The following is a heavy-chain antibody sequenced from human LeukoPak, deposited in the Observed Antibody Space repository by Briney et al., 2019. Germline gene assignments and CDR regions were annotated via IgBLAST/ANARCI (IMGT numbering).Heavy chain of an antibody. Sequence: GGSLRLSCAASGFTFSDYYMSWVGRAPGRGRVGFSYISGSSTTIYYSDSVKGRFTVSRDNARNSLYLQMNSLRAEDTAVYYCARDGEWLRPNDYWGQGTLVTVSS. CDR3: ARDGEWLRPNDY. V-gene: IGHV3-11*04. CDR1: GFTFSDYY. D-gene: IGHD3-3*01. J-gene: IGHJ4*02. CDR2: ISGSSTTI.